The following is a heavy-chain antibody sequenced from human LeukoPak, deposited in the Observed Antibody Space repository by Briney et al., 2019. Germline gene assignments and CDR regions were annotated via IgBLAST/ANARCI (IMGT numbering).Heavy chain of an antibody. CDR3: ARRIAVAAVSEFDY. CDR1: GFTFSSYS. J-gene: IGHJ4*02. D-gene: IGHD6-19*01. CDR2: ISSSSSYI. Sequence: GGSLRLSCAASGFTFSSYSTNWVRQAPGKGLEWVSSISSSSSYIYYADSVKGRFTISRDNAKDSLYLQMNSLRAEDTAVYYCARRIAVAAVSEFDYWGQGTLVTVSS. V-gene: IGHV3-21*01.